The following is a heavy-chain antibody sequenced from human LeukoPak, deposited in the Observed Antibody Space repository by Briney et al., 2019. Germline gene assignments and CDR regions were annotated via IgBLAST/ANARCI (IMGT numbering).Heavy chain of an antibody. D-gene: IGHD3-22*01. V-gene: IGHV1-69*05. CDR1: GGTFSSYA. CDR2: IIPIFGTA. J-gene: IGHJ4*02. Sequence: SVKVSCKASGGTFSSYAISWVRQAPGQGLEWMGGIIPIFGTANYAQKFQGRVTITTDESSSTAYMELSSLRSEDTAVYYCARSCISGLMVVVMYFDYWGQGTLVTVSS. CDR3: ARSCISGLMVVVMYFDY.